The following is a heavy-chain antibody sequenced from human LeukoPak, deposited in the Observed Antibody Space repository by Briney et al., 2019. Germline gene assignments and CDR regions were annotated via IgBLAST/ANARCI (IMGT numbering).Heavy chain of an antibody. J-gene: IGHJ4*02. CDR2: ISYNSGNI. Sequence: GGSLRLSCAASGFTFDDYAMHWVRQAPGRGLEWVSGISYNSGNIGYADSVKGRFTISRDNAKNSLYLQMNGLRAEDTALYYCAKDFSPWRWLLSPLDYWGQGTLVTVSS. D-gene: IGHD5-24*01. CDR3: AKDFSPWRWLLSPLDY. CDR1: GFTFDDYA. V-gene: IGHV3-9*01.